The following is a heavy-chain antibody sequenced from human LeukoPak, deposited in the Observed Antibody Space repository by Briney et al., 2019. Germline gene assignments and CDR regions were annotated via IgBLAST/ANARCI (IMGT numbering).Heavy chain of an antibody. J-gene: IGHJ4*02. CDR1: GGSISSGSSY. Sequence: SESLSLTCTVYGGSISSGSSYWGWIRQPAGKGLEWIGRIYSSGTTNYNPSLKSRVTISVDTSKNQFSLKLSPVIAAVTAEHYCAREGHSSCWTFFDQWPQGILVTVSS. V-gene: IGHV4-61*02. D-gene: IGHD6-19*01. CDR2: IYSSGTT. CDR3: AREGHSSCWTFFDQ.